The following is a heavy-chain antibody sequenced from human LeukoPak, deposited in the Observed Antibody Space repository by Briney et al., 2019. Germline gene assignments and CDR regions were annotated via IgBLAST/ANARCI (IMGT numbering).Heavy chain of an antibody. CDR3: AKGHDYGDYGALYYGMDV. CDR1: GFTFDDYA. CDR2: ISWNSGSI. D-gene: IGHD4-17*01. Sequence: GGSLRLSCAASGFTFDDYAMHWVRQAPGKGLEWVSGISWNSGSIGYADSVKGRFTISRDNAKNPLYLQMNSLRAEDTALYYCAKGHDYGDYGALYYGMDVWGQGTTVTVSS. J-gene: IGHJ6*02. V-gene: IGHV3-9*01.